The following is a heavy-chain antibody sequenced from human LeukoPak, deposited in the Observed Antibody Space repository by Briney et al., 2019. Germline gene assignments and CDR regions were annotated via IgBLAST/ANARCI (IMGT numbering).Heavy chain of an antibody. CDR2: INHSGST. CDR1: GGSFSGYY. V-gene: IGHV4-34*01. CDR3: ARGKRLQLRGRTYLPDY. J-gene: IGHJ4*02. D-gene: IGHD5-24*01. Sequence: SETLSLTCAVYGGSFSGYYWSWIRQPPGKGLEWIGEINHSGSTNYNPSLKSRVTISVDTSKNQFSLKLSSVTAADTAVYYCARGKRLQLRGRTYLPDYWGQGTLVTVSS.